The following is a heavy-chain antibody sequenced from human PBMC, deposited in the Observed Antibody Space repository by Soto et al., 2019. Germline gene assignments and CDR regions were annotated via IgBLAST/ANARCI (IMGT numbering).Heavy chain of an antibody. V-gene: IGHV1-69*06. J-gene: IGHJ4*02. D-gene: IGHD2-2*02. CDR2: IIPIFNST. CDR1: GSRFSNYA. Sequence: QVQLVQSGAEVKTPGSSLKVSCKVSGSRFSNYAISWVRQAPGHGLEWLGRIIPIFNSTKYAQSFQGRVTITADKSTSTASLEVSSLRSDDTAVYYCAREGRGKKAGYNGLVSLGYWGQGTLVTVSS. CDR3: AREGRGKKAGYNGLVSLGY.